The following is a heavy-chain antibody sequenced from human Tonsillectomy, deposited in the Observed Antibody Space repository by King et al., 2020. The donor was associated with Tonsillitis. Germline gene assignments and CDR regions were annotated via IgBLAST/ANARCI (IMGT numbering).Heavy chain of an antibody. CDR3: AKLLRSGYHLYYMDV. J-gene: IGHJ6*03. Sequence: VQLVESGGGLVQPGGSLRLFCAASGVTFSSFAMTLVRQAPGKGLECVSGISGSAGGTYVAYFVNGRFTISRDNSKNTLYLQVNGLRAEDTAVYYCAKLLRSGYHLYYMDVWGKGTTVTVSS. V-gene: IGHV3-23*04. CDR2: ISGSAGGT. D-gene: IGHD3-3*01. CDR1: GVTFSSFA.